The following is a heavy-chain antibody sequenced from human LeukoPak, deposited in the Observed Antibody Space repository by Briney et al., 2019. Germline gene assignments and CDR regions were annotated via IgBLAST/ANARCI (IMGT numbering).Heavy chain of an antibody. CDR3: ARGNKYGSGSYSSDYYYDMDV. D-gene: IGHD3-10*01. V-gene: IGHV4-34*01. CDR2: INHSGST. Sequence: SETLSLTCAVYGGSFSGYYWSWIRQPPGKGLEWIGEINHSGSTNYNPSLKSRVTISVDTSKNQFSLKLSSVTAADTAVYYCARGNKYGSGSYSSDYYYDMDVWGKGTTVTVSS. CDR1: GGSFSGYY. J-gene: IGHJ6*03.